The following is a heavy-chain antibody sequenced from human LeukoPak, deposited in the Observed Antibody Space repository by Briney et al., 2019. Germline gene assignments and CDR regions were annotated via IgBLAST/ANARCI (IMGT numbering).Heavy chain of an antibody. CDR2: IYTSGST. Sequence: PSQTLSLTCTVSGDSISSGSYYWSWIRQPAGKGLEWIGRIYTSGSTNYNPSLKSRVTISVDTSKNQFSLKLSSVTAADTAVYYCARGGITGKIDYWGQGTLVTVSS. D-gene: IGHD1-20*01. CDR1: GDSISSGSYY. J-gene: IGHJ4*02. V-gene: IGHV4-61*02. CDR3: ARGGITGKIDY.